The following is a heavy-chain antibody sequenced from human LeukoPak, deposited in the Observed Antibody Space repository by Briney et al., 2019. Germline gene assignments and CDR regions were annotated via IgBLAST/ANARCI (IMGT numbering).Heavy chain of an antibody. D-gene: IGHD2-2*02. CDR2: ISGSGGST. Sequence: GGSLRLSCAASGFTFSSYAMSWVRQAPGKGLEWVSAISGSGGSTYYADSVKGRFTISRDNSKNTLYLQMNSLRAEDTAVYYCARFYCSSTSCYTRPFDYWGQGTLVTVSP. CDR1: GFTFSSYA. J-gene: IGHJ4*02. V-gene: IGHV3-23*01. CDR3: ARFYCSSTSCYTRPFDY.